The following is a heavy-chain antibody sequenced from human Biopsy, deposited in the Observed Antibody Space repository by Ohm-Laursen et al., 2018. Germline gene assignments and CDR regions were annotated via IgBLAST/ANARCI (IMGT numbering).Heavy chain of an antibody. D-gene: IGHD5-18*01. Sequence: SVKVSCKASGGTFSSYVISWVRQAPGQGLEWMGWINPNSGGTNYAQKFQGRVTMTRDTSISTAYMELSRLRSDDTAVYYCARGGVDTAMVENWGQGTLVTVSS. CDR3: ARGGVDTAMVEN. CDR1: GGTFSSYV. CDR2: INPNSGGT. V-gene: IGHV1-2*02. J-gene: IGHJ4*02.